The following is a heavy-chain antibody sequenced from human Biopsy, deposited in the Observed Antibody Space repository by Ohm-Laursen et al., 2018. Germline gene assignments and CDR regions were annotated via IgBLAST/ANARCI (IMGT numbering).Heavy chain of an antibody. CDR3: ARGLSSGWYGYFDV. V-gene: IGHV3-33*04. CDR1: GLTFGHYA. Sequence: SLRLSCSASGLTFGHYAMHWVRQAPGKGLEWISLIWYDGTNEDYADSVKGRFTISRDNSKNTLYLQINTLTLEDTAFYYCARGLSSGWYGYFDVWGRGTLVTVSS. CDR2: IWYDGTNE. D-gene: IGHD6-19*01. J-gene: IGHJ2*01.